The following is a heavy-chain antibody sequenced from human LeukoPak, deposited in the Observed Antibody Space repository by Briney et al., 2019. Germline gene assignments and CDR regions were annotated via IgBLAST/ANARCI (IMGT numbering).Heavy chain of an antibody. J-gene: IGHJ4*02. V-gene: IGHV3-53*01. D-gene: IGHD3-16*02. CDR2: IYSGGST. CDR1: GFTVSSNY. CDR3: ARGLPETYYDYVWGSYRPYFDY. Sequence: GGSLRLSCAASGFTVSSNYMSWVRQAPGKGLEWVSVIYSGGSTYYADSVKGRFTISRDNSKNTLYLQMNSLRAEDTAVYYCARGLPETYYDYVWGSYRPYFDYWGQGTLVTVSS.